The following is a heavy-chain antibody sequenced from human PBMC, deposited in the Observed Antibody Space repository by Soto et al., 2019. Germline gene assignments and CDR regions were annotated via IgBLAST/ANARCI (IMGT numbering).Heavy chain of an antibody. J-gene: IGHJ3*02. Sequence: QVQLVQSGAEVKKPGASVKVSCKASGYTFTGYYMHWVRQAPGQGLEWMGWINPNSGATNYAQNFQGWVTMTRDTSISTAYMALSRLRSDDTAVYYCARDLNYDFWSGYHDAFDIWGQGTMVTVSS. CDR3: ARDLNYDFWSGYHDAFDI. D-gene: IGHD3-3*01. V-gene: IGHV1-2*04. CDR1: GYTFTGYY. CDR2: INPNSGAT.